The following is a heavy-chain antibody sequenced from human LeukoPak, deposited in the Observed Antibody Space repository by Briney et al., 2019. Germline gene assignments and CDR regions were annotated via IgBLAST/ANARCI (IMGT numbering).Heavy chain of an antibody. J-gene: IGHJ4*02. CDR3: ARDSVVYYDSSGYSSFDY. D-gene: IGHD3-22*01. V-gene: IGHV1-69*13. CDR2: IIPIFGTA. CDR1: GGTFSSYA. Sequence: SVKVSCKASGGTFSSYAISWVRQAPGQGLEWMGGIIPIFGTANYAQKFQGRVTITADESTSTAYMELSSLRSEDTAVYYCARDSVVYYDSSGYSSFDYWGQGTLVTVSS.